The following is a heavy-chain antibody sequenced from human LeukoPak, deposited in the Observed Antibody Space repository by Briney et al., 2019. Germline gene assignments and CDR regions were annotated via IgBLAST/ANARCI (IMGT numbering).Heavy chain of an antibody. V-gene: IGHV4-59*01. J-gene: IGHJ4*02. CDR3: ARGYYYDSSWLFDY. CDR2: IYYSGST. D-gene: IGHD3-22*01. Sequence: SETLSLTCTVSGGSISSYYWSWIRQPPGKGLEWIGYIYYSGSTNYNPSLKSRVTISVDTSKNQFSLKLSSVTAADTAVYYCARGYYYDSSWLFDYWGQGTLVTVSS. CDR1: GGSISSYY.